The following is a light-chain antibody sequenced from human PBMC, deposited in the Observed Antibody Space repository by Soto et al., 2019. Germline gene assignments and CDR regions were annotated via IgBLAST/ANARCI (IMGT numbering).Light chain of an antibody. CDR2: DAS. Sequence: EIVLTQSPGTLSLSPGERATLSCRASQSVTSYLAWYQQKPGQAPMLLISDASNRATGIPDRFSAGGSGTDFTLTISRLEPEDFAVYYCQQYGSSPLTFGGGTKVDIK. CDR1: QSVTSY. V-gene: IGKV3-20*01. J-gene: IGKJ4*01. CDR3: QQYGSSPLT.